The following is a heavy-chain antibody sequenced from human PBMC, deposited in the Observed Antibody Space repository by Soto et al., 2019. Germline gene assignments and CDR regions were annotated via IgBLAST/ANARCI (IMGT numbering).Heavy chain of an antibody. CDR3: ASLRLALAAPFFYYYYYGMDV. J-gene: IGHJ6*02. CDR2: IYYSGST. Sequence: SETLSLTCTVSGGSISSSSYYWGWIRQPPGKGLEWIGSIYYSGSTYYNPSLKSRVTISVDTSKNQFSLKLSSVTAADTAVYYCASLRLALAAPFFYYYYYGMDVWGQGTTVTVSS. CDR1: GGSISSSSYY. D-gene: IGHD3-3*02. V-gene: IGHV4-39*01.